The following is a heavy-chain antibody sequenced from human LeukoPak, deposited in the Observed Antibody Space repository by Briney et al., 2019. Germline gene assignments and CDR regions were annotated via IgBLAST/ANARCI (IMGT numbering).Heavy chain of an antibody. Sequence: SETLSLTCTVSGGSISSSSYYWGWIRQPPGKGLEWIGSIYYSGSTYYNPSLKSQVTISVDTSKNQFSLKLSSVTAADTAVYYCARCGDYADYYYYGMDVWGQGTTVTVSS. CDR1: GGSISSSSYY. J-gene: IGHJ6*02. CDR3: ARCGDYADYYYYGMDV. V-gene: IGHV4-39*01. D-gene: IGHD4-17*01. CDR2: IYYSGST.